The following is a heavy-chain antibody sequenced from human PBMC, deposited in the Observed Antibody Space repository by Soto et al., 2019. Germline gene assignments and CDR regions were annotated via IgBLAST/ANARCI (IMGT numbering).Heavy chain of an antibody. CDR2: ITAYNGDT. V-gene: IGHV1-18*01. Sequence: QVQLVQSGAEVREPGASVKVSCKASGYTFTSYGVTWMRQAPGQGLEWMGWITAYNGDTKYAQKLQGRLTMTTDTSTSTAYMELRSLRSADTAVYYCARGARNYYDYWGQGTLVTVSS. J-gene: IGHJ4*02. CDR3: ARGARNYYDY. CDR1: GYTFTSYG.